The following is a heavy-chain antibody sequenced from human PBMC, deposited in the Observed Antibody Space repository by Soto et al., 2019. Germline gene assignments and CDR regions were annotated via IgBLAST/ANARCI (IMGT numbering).Heavy chain of an antibody. CDR2: IYYSGST. CDR1: GGSISSYY. D-gene: IGHD3-16*01. CDR3: ARAWGIYFDY. Sequence: SETLSLTCTVSGGSISSYYWSWIRQPPGKGLECIGYIYYSGSTNYNPSLKSRVTISVDTSKNQISLRLTSVTAADTAVYYCARAWGIYFDYWGQGTLVTVSS. J-gene: IGHJ4*02. V-gene: IGHV4-59*01.